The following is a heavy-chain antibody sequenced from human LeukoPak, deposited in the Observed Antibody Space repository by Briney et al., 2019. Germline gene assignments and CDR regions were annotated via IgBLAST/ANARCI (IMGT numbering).Heavy chain of an antibody. V-gene: IGHV1-24*01. CDR1: GYTLTELS. CDR3: ARDQGGATPHDAFDI. Sequence: ASVKVSCKVSGYTLTELSMHWVRQAPGNGLEWLGGFDPEDGETIYSQKFQGRVTMTEATSTDTAYMELSSLRSEDTAVYYCARDQGGATPHDAFDIWGQGTMVTVSS. D-gene: IGHD1-26*01. J-gene: IGHJ3*02. CDR2: FDPEDGET.